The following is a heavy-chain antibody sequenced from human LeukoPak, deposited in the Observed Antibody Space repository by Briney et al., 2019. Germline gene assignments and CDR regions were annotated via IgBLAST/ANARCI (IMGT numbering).Heavy chain of an antibody. D-gene: IGHD2-15*01. CDR2: ISGSGGST. V-gene: IGHV3-23*01. CDR1: GFTFSNYG. Sequence: GGSLRLSCTTSGFTFSNYGMSWVRQAPGKGLEWVSGISGSGGSTYYADSVKGRFTISRDNSKNTLYLQMNSLRAEDTAVYYCARGGGYCSGGSCYPDDYWGQGTLVTVSS. CDR3: ARGGGYCSGGSCYPDDY. J-gene: IGHJ4*02.